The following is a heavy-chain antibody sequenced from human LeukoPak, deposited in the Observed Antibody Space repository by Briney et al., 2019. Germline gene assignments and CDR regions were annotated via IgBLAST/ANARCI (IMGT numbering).Heavy chain of an antibody. CDR1: GDSIGSGPYY. Sequence: SQTLSLTCTVSGDSIGSGPYYWTWIRQTAGKGLEWIGRIHARGSTDYNPSLKSRVTMSADTSKNQFSLKLSSVTAADTAVYYCAKDLRGSRWYLPDSWGQGTLVTVSS. D-gene: IGHD6-13*01. J-gene: IGHJ4*02. CDR2: IHARGST. CDR3: AKDLRGSRWYLPDS. V-gene: IGHV4-61*02.